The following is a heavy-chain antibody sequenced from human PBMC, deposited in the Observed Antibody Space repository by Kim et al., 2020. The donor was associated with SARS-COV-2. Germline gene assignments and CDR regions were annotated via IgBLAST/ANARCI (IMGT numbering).Heavy chain of an antibody. CDR1: GGSISSYY. V-gene: IGHV4-59*13. D-gene: IGHD3-10*01. J-gene: IGHJ5*02. CDR2: IYYSGST. Sequence: SETLSLTCTVSGGSISSYYWSWIRQPPGKGLEWIGYIYYSGSTNYNPSLKSRVTISVDTSKNQFSLKLSSVTAADTAVYYCARVFPRGAFDPWGQGTLVTVSS. CDR3: ARVFPRGAFDP.